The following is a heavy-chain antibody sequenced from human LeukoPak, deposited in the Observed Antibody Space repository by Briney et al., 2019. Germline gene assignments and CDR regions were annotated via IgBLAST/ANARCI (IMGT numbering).Heavy chain of an antibody. V-gene: IGHV3-23*01. CDR3: AKAPATGEGYYFYYMDV. CDR2: VNGRGATT. Sequence: GGSLRLSCAASGFASGFTFSDYAVSWVRPAPGKGPEWVASVNGRGATTYYADSVRGRFTISRDNSKNTLYLQMISLGADDTAIYFCAKAPATGEGYYFYYMDVWGKGTTVTVSS. CDR1: GFTFSDYA. J-gene: IGHJ6*03. D-gene: IGHD7-27*01.